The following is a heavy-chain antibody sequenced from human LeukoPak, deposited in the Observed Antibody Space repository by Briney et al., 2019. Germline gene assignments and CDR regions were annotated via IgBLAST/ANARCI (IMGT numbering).Heavy chain of an antibody. CDR2: IYYSGST. D-gene: IGHD6-13*01. J-gene: IGHJ4*02. CDR1: GGSISSYY. Sequence: SETLSLTCTVSGGSISSYYWSWIRQPPGKGLEWIGYIYYSGSTNYNPSLKSRVTISVDTSKNQFSLKLSSVTAADTAVYYCARGLFKQQAPGTFGYWGQGTLVTVSS. V-gene: IGHV4-59*01. CDR3: ARGLFKQQAPGTFGY.